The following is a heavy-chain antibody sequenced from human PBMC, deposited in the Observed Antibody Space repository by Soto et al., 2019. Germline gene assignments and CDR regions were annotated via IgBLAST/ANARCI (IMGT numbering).Heavy chain of an antibody. D-gene: IGHD2-15*01. V-gene: IGHV1-18*01. Sequence: GASVKVSCKASGYTFTSYGISWVRQAPGQGLEWMGWISAYNGNTNYAQKLQGRVTMTTDTSTSTAYMELRSLRSDDTAVYYCERCSGGSCSSAFDIWGQGTMVTVSS. CDR3: ERCSGGSCSSAFDI. CDR2: ISAYNGNT. J-gene: IGHJ3*02. CDR1: GYTFTSYG.